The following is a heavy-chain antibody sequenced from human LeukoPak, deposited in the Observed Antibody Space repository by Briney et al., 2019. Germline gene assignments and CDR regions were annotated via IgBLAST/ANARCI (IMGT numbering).Heavy chain of an antibody. CDR2: MNPDSGNT. J-gene: IGHJ5*02. CDR1: GYTFTNYD. V-gene: IGHV1-8*01. Sequence: ASVKVSCKASGYTFTNYDINWVRQAPGQGLEWMGWMNPDSGNTGYAQQFQGRVTMTRDTPISTAYMELSGLRTDDTAVYYCATLSAQISHSSGYYSAWGQGTLVTVSS. CDR3: ATLSAQISHSSGYYSA. D-gene: IGHD3-22*01.